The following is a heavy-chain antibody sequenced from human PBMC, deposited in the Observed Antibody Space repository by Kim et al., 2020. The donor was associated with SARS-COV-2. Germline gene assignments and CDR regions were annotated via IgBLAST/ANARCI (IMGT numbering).Heavy chain of an antibody. CDR2: ISSSGSTI. CDR1: GFTFSDYY. Sequence: RGSLRLSCAASGFTFSDYYMSWIRQAPGKGLEWVSYISSSGSTIYYADSVKGRFTISRDNAKNSLYLQMNSLRAEDTAVYYCARDTKYYYDSSGYFDYWGQGTLVTVSS. D-gene: IGHD3-22*01. V-gene: IGHV3-11*01. J-gene: IGHJ4*02. CDR3: ARDTKYYYDSSGYFDY.